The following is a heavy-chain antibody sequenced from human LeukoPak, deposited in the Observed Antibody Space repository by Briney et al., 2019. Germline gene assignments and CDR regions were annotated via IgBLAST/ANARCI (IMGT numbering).Heavy chain of an antibody. Sequence: GGSLRLSCAASGFTFSSYGMHWVRQAPGKGLEWVAVIWYDGSNKYYADSVKGRFTISRDNSKNTLYLQMNSLRAEDTAVYVCAKAYGSGSYLSEDYFDYWGQGTLVTVSS. CDR2: IWYDGSNK. CDR3: AKAYGSGSYLSEDYFDY. J-gene: IGHJ4*02. CDR1: GFTFSSYG. D-gene: IGHD3-10*01. V-gene: IGHV3-33*06.